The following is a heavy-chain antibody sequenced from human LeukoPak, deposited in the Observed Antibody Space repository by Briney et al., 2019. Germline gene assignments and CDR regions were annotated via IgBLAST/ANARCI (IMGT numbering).Heavy chain of an antibody. CDR3: ASSLVRGTPVFDY. Sequence: GASVKVSCKASAYTFTSYDIHWVRQAPGQGLEWLGWMNPNSDNTGHAQRFQGRVIMTMNTSISTAYMELSSLRSDDTAMYYCASSLVRGTPVFDYWGQGTLVTVSS. V-gene: IGHV1-8*01. D-gene: IGHD1-26*01. J-gene: IGHJ4*02. CDR1: AYTFTSYD. CDR2: MNPNSDNT.